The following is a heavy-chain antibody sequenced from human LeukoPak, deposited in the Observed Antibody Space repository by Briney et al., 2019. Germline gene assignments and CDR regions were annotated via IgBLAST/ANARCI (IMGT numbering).Heavy chain of an antibody. CDR1: GYTFTNYG. CDR2: ISISKVNT. J-gene: IGHJ3*02. D-gene: IGHD6-25*01. V-gene: IGHV1-18*01. CDR3: ARDKRYALDI. Sequence: ASVTVSCKASGYTFTNYGISWVRQAPGQGLEWMGWISISKVNTIHRQKLLDTVTMTTDTSTSTAYMELRSLRSDDTAVYYCARDKRYALDIWGQGTMVTVSS.